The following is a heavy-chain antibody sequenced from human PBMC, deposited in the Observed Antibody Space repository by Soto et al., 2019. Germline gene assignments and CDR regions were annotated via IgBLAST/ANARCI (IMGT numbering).Heavy chain of an antibody. Sequence: QVQLVQSGAEVKKPGSSVKVSCKASGGTFSSYTISWVRQAPGQGLEWMGRIIPILGIANYAQKFQGRVTITADKSTSTAYMALSSMRSEDTAVYYCARSRDYDILTGYYRYYFDYWGQGTLVTVSS. D-gene: IGHD3-9*01. V-gene: IGHV1-69*02. CDR2: IIPILGIA. J-gene: IGHJ4*02. CDR3: ARSRDYDILTGYYRYYFDY. CDR1: GGTFSSYT.